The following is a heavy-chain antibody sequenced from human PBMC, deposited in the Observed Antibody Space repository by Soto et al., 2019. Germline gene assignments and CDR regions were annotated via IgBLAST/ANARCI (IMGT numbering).Heavy chain of an antibody. V-gene: IGHV3-33*01. CDR1: GFTFSNYG. CDR2: ILNDGSNR. CDR3: ARDDEYSGNGMDV. Sequence: QVQLVESGGGVVQPGRSLRLSCAASGFTFSNYGMHWVRQAPGKGLEWVAVILNDGSNRYHEDSVKDRFTISRDNSKNMLYLQMNSLRAEDTAVYYCARDDEYSGNGMDVWGQGTTLTVS. J-gene: IGHJ6*02. D-gene: IGHD3-10*01.